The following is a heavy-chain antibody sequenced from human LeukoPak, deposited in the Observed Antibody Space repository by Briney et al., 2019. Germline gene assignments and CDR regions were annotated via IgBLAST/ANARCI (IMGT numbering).Heavy chain of an antibody. Sequence: PGGSLRLPCAASGFTFSHYWMSWVRQAPGKGLEWLANIKQDGSEKYYVDSVEGRFTISRDNAKNSLYLQMNTLRVEDTAVYYCATWNVYCGGGSCRDYWGQGTLVTVSS. CDR1: GFTFSHYW. V-gene: IGHV3-7*05. J-gene: IGHJ4*02. D-gene: IGHD2-15*01. CDR2: IKQDGSEK. CDR3: ATWNVYCGGGSCRDY.